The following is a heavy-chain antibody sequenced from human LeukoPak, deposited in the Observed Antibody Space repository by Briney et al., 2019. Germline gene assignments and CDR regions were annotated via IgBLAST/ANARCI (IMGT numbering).Heavy chain of an antibody. Sequence: GGSLRLSCAASGFTFSSYGMHWVRQAPGKGLEWVAFIRYDGSNKYYADSVKGRFTISRDNSKNTLYLQMNSLRAEDTAVYYCAKWDIVVVPPAYLFDPWGQGTLVTVSS. CDR1: GFTFSSYG. D-gene: IGHD2-2*01. V-gene: IGHV3-30*02. CDR2: IRYDGSNK. CDR3: AKWDIVVVPPAYLFDP. J-gene: IGHJ5*02.